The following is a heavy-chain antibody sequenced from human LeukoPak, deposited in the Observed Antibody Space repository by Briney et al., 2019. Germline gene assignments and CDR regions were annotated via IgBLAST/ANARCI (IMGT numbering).Heavy chain of an antibody. J-gene: IGHJ3*02. CDR3: ASGYYYDSSHFDAFDI. D-gene: IGHD3-22*01. V-gene: IGHV1-69*05. CDR1: GGTFSSYA. CDR2: IIPIFGTA. Sequence: ASVKVSCKASGGTFSSYAISWVRQAPGQGLEWMGGIIPIFGTANYAQKFQGRVTITTDESTSTAYMELSSLRSEDTAVYYCASGYYYDSSHFDAFDIWGQGTMVTVSS.